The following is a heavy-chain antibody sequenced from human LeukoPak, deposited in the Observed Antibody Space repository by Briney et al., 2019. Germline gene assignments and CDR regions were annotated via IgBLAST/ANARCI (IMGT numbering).Heavy chain of an antibody. J-gene: IGHJ6*03. CDR2: ISGSGGST. Sequence: GGSLRLSCAASGFTFGSYAMGWVRQAPGKGLEWVSAISGSGGSTYYADSVKGRFTISRDNSKNTLYLQMNSLRAEDTAVYYCAKVSRGAYSSGDYYYYCYMDVWGKGTTVTVSS. V-gene: IGHV3-23*01. D-gene: IGHD6-19*01. CDR3: AKVSRGAYSSGDYYYYCYMDV. CDR1: GFTFGSYA.